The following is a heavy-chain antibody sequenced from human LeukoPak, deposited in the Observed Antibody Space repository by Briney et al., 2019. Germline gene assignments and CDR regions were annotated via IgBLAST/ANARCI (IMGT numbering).Heavy chain of an antibody. J-gene: IGHJ4*02. CDR2: IVPDGSEK. Sequence: SGGSLRLSCAASGFIVRSNYMSWVRHAPGKGLGWVANIVPDGSEKYYVESVRGRFTSSRDNAKNSLYLQMKSLRAEDTAVYYCARVEALYNSGSVWAYWGQGTLVTVSS. V-gene: IGHV3-7*01. CDR3: ARVEALYNSGSVWAY. D-gene: IGHD3-10*01. CDR1: GFIVRSNY.